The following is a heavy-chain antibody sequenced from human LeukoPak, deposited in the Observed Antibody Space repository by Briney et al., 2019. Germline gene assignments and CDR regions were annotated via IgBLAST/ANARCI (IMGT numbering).Heavy chain of an antibody. CDR1: GFTFDNYD. CDR2: IAYDGINK. D-gene: IGHD3-16*01. J-gene: IGHJ5*02. CDR3: AKGDKMLTWRRTYNRFDP. Sequence: GRSLRLSCAASGFTFDNYDMHWVRQAPGKGLEWVAVIAYDGINKYFEDSVKGRSTISRDNSKNTLYLQMNSLRAEDTAVYFCAKGDKMLTWRRTYNRFDPWGQGTLVTVSS. V-gene: IGHV3-30*18.